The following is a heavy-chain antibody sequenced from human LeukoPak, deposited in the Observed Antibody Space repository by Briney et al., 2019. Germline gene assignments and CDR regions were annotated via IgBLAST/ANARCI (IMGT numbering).Heavy chain of an antibody. Sequence: GGSLRLSCAASGFTFDDYAMHWVRQSPGKGPQWVSFISWDSRSAYYADSVKGRFAISRDNNKKSVFLQMNSLTAEDTAFYYCARDSQDCSASTCYFDYWGPGTLVTVSA. CDR1: GFTFDDYA. CDR3: ARDSQDCSASTCYFDY. CDR2: ISWDSRSA. V-gene: IGHV3-43D*03. D-gene: IGHD2-15*01. J-gene: IGHJ4*02.